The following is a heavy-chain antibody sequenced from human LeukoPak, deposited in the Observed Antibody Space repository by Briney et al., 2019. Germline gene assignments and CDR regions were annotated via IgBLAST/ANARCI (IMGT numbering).Heavy chain of an antibody. CDR3: AREIVGAHTEFDF. Sequence: GGSLRLSCAASGFPFSTYWMSWVRQAPGKGPEWVANIKHDGTVTYYGDSVKGRFTISRDNAKNSLYPQMSSLRVEDTAMFYCAREIVGAHTEFDFWGQGTLVSVSS. D-gene: IGHD1-26*01. CDR1: GFPFSTYW. CDR2: IKHDGTVT. J-gene: IGHJ4*02. V-gene: IGHV3-7*01.